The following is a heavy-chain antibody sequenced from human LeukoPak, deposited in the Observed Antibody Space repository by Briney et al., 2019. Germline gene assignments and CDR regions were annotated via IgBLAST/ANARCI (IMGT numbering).Heavy chain of an antibody. J-gene: IGHJ5*02. CDR2: ISWNSGSI. CDR3: AKGKTRYCSSTSCPAYNWFDP. D-gene: IGHD2-2*01. Sequence: GGSLRLSCAASGFTFDDYAMHWVRQAPGKGLEWVSGISWNSGSIGYADSVKGRFTISRDNAKNSLYLQMNSLRDEDTALYYCAKGKTRYCSSTSCPAYNWFDPWGQGTLVTVSS. CDR1: GFTFDDYA. V-gene: IGHV3-9*01.